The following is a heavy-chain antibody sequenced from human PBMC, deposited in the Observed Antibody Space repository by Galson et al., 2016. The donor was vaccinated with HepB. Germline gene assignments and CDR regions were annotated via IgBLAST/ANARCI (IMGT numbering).Heavy chain of an antibody. Sequence: SLRLSCAASGFTFTTHTMNWVRQAPGKGLEWVSGISGTGQTTYFADSVKGRFTVSRDNSKNTVSLHMNSLRAEDTAIYYCAKSNSTGWYKVFDSWGKGNLVTVSS. CDR1: GFTFTTHT. J-gene: IGHJ4*02. D-gene: IGHD6-19*01. CDR2: ISGTGQTT. CDR3: AKSNSTGWYKVFDS. V-gene: IGHV3-23*01.